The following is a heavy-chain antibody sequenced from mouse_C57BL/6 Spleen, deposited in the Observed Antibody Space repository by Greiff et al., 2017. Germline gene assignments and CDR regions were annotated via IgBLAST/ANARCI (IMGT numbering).Heavy chain of an antibody. Sequence: ESGPGLVKPSQSLSLTCSVTGYSITSGYYWNWIRQFPGNKLEWMGYISYDGSNNYNPSLKNRISITRDTSKNQFFLKLNSVTTEDTATYYCATAGTRGYYFDYWGQGTTLTVSS. D-gene: IGHD3-3*01. J-gene: IGHJ2*01. CDR2: ISYDGSN. CDR1: GYSITSGYY. CDR3: ATAGTRGYYFDY. V-gene: IGHV3-6*01.